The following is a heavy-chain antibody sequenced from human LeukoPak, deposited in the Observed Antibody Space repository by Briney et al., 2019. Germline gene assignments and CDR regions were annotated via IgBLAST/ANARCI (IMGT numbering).Heavy chain of an antibody. J-gene: IGHJ3*02. CDR1: GFTFSTYS. CDR2: ISYTNII. Sequence: GGSLRLSCAASGFTFSTYSMNWVRQAPGKGLEWVSYISYTNIIYYADSVKGRFTISRDNAKNSLYLQMNSLGAEDTAVYYCARDSMVRGGGQAFDIWGQGTMVTVSP. D-gene: IGHD3-10*01. V-gene: IGHV3-48*04. CDR3: ARDSMVRGGGQAFDI.